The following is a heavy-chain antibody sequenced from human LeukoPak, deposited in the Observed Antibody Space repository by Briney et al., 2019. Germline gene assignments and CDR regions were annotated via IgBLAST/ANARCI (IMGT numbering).Heavy chain of an antibody. J-gene: IGHJ4*02. CDR3: ARWLGHYATFDY. CDR2: IYYSGST. CDR1: GDSISSSSYY. D-gene: IGHD6-19*01. V-gene: IGHV4-39*01. Sequence: SETLSLTCTVSGDSISSSSYYWGWIRQPPGKGLEWIGSIYYSGSTYHNPSLKSRVTISVDTSKNQFSLKLGSVTAADTAVYYCARWLGHYATFDYWGQGTLVTVSS.